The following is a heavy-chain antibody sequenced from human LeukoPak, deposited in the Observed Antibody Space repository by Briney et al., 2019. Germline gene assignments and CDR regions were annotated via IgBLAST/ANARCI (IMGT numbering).Heavy chain of an antibody. V-gene: IGHV1-18*01. CDR1: GYTFTSYG. CDR2: INAYNGNT. J-gene: IGHJ6*02. Sequence: ASVKVSCKASGYTFTSYGISWVRQAPGQGLEWMGWINAYNGNTNYAQKFQGRVTMTTDTSTSTAYMELRSLRSDGTAVYYCAREYYYDSSGYKYYYYGMDVWGQGTTVTVSS. D-gene: IGHD3-22*01. CDR3: AREYYYDSSGYKYYYYGMDV.